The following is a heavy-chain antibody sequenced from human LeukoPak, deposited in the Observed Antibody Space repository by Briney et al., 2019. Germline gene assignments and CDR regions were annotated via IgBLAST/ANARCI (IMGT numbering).Heavy chain of an antibody. CDR1: GFTFSSYG. V-gene: IGHV3-30*02. CDR3: AKERGQLGDYFDY. D-gene: IGHD5-18*01. CDR2: IRYEGSNK. J-gene: IGHJ4*02. Sequence: PGGSLRLSCAASGFTFSSYGMHWVRQAAGRGREWVAFIRYEGSNKYYADSGKGRFTISRDNSKNTLYLQMNSLRAQDKAVYYCAKERGQLGDYFDYWGKGNLVTVSS.